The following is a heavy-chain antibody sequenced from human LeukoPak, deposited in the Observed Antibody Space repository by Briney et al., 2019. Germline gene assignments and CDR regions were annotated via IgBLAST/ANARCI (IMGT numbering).Heavy chain of an antibody. CDR2: IRSKTDGGTT. D-gene: IGHD1-26*01. Sequence: GGSLRLSCAASGFTFSNAWMSWVRQAPGKGLEWVGRIRSKTDGGTTDYAAPVKGRFTISRDDSKNTLYLQMNSLKTEDTAVYYCTTDKTRLMGGSYHNWFDPWGQGTLVTVSS. CDR1: GFTFSNAW. J-gene: IGHJ5*02. CDR3: TTDKTRLMGGSYHNWFDP. V-gene: IGHV3-15*01.